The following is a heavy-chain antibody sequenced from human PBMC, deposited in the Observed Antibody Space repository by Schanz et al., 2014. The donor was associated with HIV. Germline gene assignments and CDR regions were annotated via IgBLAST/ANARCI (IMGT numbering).Heavy chain of an antibody. D-gene: IGHD3-9*01. CDR1: GFTYSSYW. CDR3: ARDYEYFEVLTGYYYYYGMDV. V-gene: IGHV3-21*01. Sequence: EVQLVESGGGVVQPGGSLRLSCAASGFTYSSYWMNWVRQAPGKGLEWVSSISSTSSHTYYAASLKGRFTISRDNAKNSLYLQMDSLRAEDTAVYYCARDYEYFEVLTGYYYYYGMDVWGQGTTVTVSS. J-gene: IGHJ6*02. CDR2: ISSTSSHT.